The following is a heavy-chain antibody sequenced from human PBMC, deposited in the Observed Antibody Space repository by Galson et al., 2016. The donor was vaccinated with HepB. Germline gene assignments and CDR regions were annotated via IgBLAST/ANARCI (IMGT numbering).Heavy chain of an antibody. CDR1: GYTFSTYY. J-gene: IGHJ5*02. V-gene: IGHV1-46*03. D-gene: IGHD1-14*01. Sequence: SVKVSCKASGYTFSTYYVHWVRQAPGQGLEWMGIINPSSGSTTYALNFLGRVTMTRDTSTTTVYMELSSLRSEDTAVYYCTRDGSTGMTTYWFDPRGQGTLVTVSS. CDR2: INPSSGST. CDR3: TRDGSTGMTTYWFDP.